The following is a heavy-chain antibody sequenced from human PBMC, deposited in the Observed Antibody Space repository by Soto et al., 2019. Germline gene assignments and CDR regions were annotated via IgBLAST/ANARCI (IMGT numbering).Heavy chain of an antibody. CDR2: IYYSGST. Sequence: QVQLQEWGPGLVKLSQTLSLTRTVSGGSISSGGYYWSWIREHPGKGLEWIGYIYYSGSTYYNPSLKSRVTISVDTSRNQFSLKLSSVTAADTAVYYCARASTNYGDPAAYFDFWGRGTLVTVSS. V-gene: IGHV4-31*03. D-gene: IGHD4-17*01. CDR1: GGSISSGGYY. J-gene: IGHJ2*01. CDR3: ARASTNYGDPAAYFDF.